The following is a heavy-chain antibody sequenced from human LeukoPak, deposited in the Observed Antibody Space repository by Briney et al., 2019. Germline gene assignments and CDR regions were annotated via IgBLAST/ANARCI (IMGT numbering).Heavy chain of an antibody. J-gene: IGHJ5*02. CDR3: ARQVQYRSGYFPPDP. D-gene: IGHD6-19*01. V-gene: IGHV3-74*01. Sequence: GGSLRLSCAASGFTFSSNWMHWVRQAPGKGLVWVSRSNEDGSTTNYADSVKGRFTISRDNAKNSLYLQMNSLTAEDTAVYYCARQVQYRSGYFPPDPWGQGTLVTVSS. CDR2: SNEDGSTT. CDR1: GFTFSSNW.